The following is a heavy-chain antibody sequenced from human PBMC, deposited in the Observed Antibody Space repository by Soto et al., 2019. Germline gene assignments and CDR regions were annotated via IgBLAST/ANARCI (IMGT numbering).Heavy chain of an antibody. CDR1: GGSFSGYY. J-gene: IGHJ5*02. D-gene: IGHD2-21*01. Sequence: PSETLSLTCAVYGGSFSGYYWSWIRQVPGKGLEWIGHIYVTGAVDYNPSLRDRITISQDTSERQFSLNLRLVTAADTAVYYCARLRIATNNYKWFDPWGQGTLVTAPQ. CDR3: ARLRIATNNYKWFDP. V-gene: IGHV4-34*09. CDR2: IYVTGAV.